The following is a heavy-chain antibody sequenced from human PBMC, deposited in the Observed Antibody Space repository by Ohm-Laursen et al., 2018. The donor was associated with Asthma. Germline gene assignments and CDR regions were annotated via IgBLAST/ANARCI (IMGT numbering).Heavy chain of an antibody. CDR1: GFTFSSYG. Sequence: SLRLSCAASGFTFSSYGMHWVRQAPGKGLEWVAVISYDGSNKYYADSVKGRFTISRDNSKNTLYLQMNSLRAEDTAVYYCAKPIVGATLFDYWGQGTLVTVSS. V-gene: IGHV3-30*18. CDR2: ISYDGSNK. J-gene: IGHJ4*02. CDR3: AKPIVGATLFDY. D-gene: IGHD1-26*01.